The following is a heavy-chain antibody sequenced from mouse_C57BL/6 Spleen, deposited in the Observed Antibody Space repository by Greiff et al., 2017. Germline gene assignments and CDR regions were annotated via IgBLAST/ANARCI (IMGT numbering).Heavy chain of an antibody. CDR1: GYTFTDYY. V-gene: IGHV1-26*01. D-gene: IGHD1-1*01. J-gene: IGHJ2*01. Sequence: EVQLQQSGPELVKPGASVKISCKASGYTFTDYYMNWVKQSHGKSLEWIGDINPNNGGTSYNQKFKGKATLTVDKSSSTAYMELRSLTSEDSAVYYCARSTTVVATPYFDYWGQGTTLTVSS. CDR2: INPNNGGT. CDR3: ARSTTVVATPYFDY.